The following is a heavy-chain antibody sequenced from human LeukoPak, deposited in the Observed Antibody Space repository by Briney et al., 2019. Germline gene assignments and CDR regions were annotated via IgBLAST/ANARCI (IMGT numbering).Heavy chain of an antibody. CDR2: IYSGGST. CDR1: GFTVSSNY. Sequence: PGGSLRLSCAASGFTVSSNYMSWVRQAPGKGLEWVSVIYSGGSTYYADSVKGRFTISRDNSKSTWDVKMKSMRAQDTAVYYCARAKPKNMVRGLIMRRESRYYFDYWGQGTLVTVSS. J-gene: IGHJ4*02. V-gene: IGHV3-53*01. CDR3: ARAKPKNMVRGLIMRRESRYYFDY. D-gene: IGHD3-10*01.